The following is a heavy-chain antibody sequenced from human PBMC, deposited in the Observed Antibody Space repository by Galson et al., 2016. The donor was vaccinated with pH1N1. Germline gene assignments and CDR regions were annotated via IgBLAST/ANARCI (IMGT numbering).Heavy chain of an antibody. CDR2: IKENGSEK. CDR1: GFTFSHYW. Sequence: SLRLSCAASGFTFSHYWMSWVRQAPGKGLEWVANIKENGSEKYYLDSVKGRFTISRDNAKHSVSLQLDSLRAADTAVYYCAGHLFSASESPFEYWGQGALVTVSS. J-gene: IGHJ4*02. V-gene: IGHV3-7*01. D-gene: IGHD3-16*01. CDR3: AGHLFSASESPFEY.